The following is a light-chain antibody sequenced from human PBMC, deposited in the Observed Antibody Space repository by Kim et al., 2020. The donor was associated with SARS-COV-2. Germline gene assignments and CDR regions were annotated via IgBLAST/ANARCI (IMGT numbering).Light chain of an antibody. CDR2: WAS. Sequence: RDTINCKYSESVLYRANNENDLGGYKQKPGQPPKLLMYWASTRESGVPDRFSGSGSGTDFTRTISSLQAEDVAVYYCKQYYSAPYTFGKGNKLE. CDR3: KQYYSAPYT. V-gene: IGKV4-1*01. J-gene: IGKJ2*01. CDR1: ESVLYRANNEND.